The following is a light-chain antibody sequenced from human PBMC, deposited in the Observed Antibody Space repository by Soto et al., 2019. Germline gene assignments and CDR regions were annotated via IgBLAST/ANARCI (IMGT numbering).Light chain of an antibody. CDR1: QTVSSS. Sequence: EIVLTQSPATLSLSPGERATLSCRASQTVSSSLAWYQQKPGQAPRLLIYEASNRATGIPARFSGCGSGADFTLTISSLEPEDFALYYCQQHINWPLTFGGGTKVEIK. CDR3: QQHINWPLT. V-gene: IGKV3-11*01. CDR2: EAS. J-gene: IGKJ4*01.